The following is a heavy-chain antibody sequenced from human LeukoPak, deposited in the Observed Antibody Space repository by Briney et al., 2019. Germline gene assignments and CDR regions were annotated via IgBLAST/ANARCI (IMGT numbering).Heavy chain of an antibody. CDR2: IWSDGSYR. CDR1: GFTFSSYD. Sequence: GGSLRLSCAASGFTFSSYDMHWVRQAPGKGLEWVAVIWSDGSYRYYGDSVKGRFTISRDNSKNTLYLQMNSLRAEDTAVYYCAREELNSLDCWGQGTLSPSPQ. D-gene: IGHD4-23*01. CDR3: AREELNSLDC. V-gene: IGHV3-33*01. J-gene: IGHJ4*02.